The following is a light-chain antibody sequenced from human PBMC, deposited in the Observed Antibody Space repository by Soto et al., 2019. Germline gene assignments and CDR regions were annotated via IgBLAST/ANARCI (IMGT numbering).Light chain of an antibody. V-gene: IGKV1-39*01. CDR2: AAF. CDR3: QQSYSGGFT. J-gene: IGKJ3*01. CDR1: QSISSY. Sequence: DLQMTQSPSSLSASVGDRLTITCRASQSISSYLNWYQQKPGKAPKLLIYAAFSLQSGVPSRFSGSGSGTDFTLTISSLQPEDFATYYCQQSYSGGFTFGPGTKVDIK.